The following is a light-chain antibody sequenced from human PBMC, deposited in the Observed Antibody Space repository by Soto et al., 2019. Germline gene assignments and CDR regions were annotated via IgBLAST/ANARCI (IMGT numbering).Light chain of an antibody. CDR3: MQALQTPIT. CDR2: LGS. CDR1: QSLLHSNGYNY. V-gene: IGKV2-28*01. J-gene: IGKJ5*01. Sequence: DIVMTQSPLSLPVTPGEPASISCRSSQSLLHSNGYNYLDWYLQKPGQSPQLLIYLGSNRASGVLDSCSGSGSDSDFTLKISRVEAEDVRVYYCMQALQTPITLGQGTRLEMK.